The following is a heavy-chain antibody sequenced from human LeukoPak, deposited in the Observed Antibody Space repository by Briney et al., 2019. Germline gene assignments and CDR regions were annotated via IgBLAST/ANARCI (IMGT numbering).Heavy chain of an antibody. CDR1: GLTFSSYW. Sequence: GGSLRLSCAASGLTFSSYWMSWVRQAPGKGLEWVANIKQDGSEKYYVDSVKGRFTISRDNAKNSLYLQMNSLRAEDTAVYYCARARDWLLYFDYWGQGTLVTVSS. V-gene: IGHV3-7*01. CDR2: IKQDGSEK. D-gene: IGHD3-9*01. CDR3: ARARDWLLYFDY. J-gene: IGHJ4*02.